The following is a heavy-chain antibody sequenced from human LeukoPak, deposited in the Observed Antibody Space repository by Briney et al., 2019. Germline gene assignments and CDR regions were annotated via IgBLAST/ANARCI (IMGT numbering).Heavy chain of an antibody. CDR2: IRYDGTDK. D-gene: IGHD6-19*01. CDR3: ARDAGWLEGPGDY. Sequence: GGSLRLSCAASGFVFSYYGMHWVRQAPGKGLEWVAFIRYDGTDKYYADSVKGRFTISRDNSKDTLYLQMNSLRAEDTAVYYCARDAGWLEGPGDYWGQGTLVTVSS. CDR1: GFVFSYYG. J-gene: IGHJ4*02. V-gene: IGHV3-30*02.